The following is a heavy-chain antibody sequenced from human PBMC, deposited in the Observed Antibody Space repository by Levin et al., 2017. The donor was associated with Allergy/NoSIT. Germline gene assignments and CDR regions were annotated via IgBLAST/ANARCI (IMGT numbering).Heavy chain of an antibody. J-gene: IGHJ4*02. CDR2: MPDDGDNK. CDR3: ARDPAAAGFDH. V-gene: IGHV3-30*04. CDR1: GFTFSSYT. D-gene: IGHD6-13*01. Sequence: GESLKISCAASGFTFSSYTFHWVRQAPGKGLEWVAVMPDDGDNKYYADYADSVKGRFTISRDDSRNTLYLQMNSLRAEDTAVYHCARDPAAAGFDHWGPGTLVTVSS.